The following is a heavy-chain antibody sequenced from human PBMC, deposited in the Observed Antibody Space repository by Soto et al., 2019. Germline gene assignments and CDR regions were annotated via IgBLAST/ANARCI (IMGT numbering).Heavy chain of an antibody. D-gene: IGHD3-10*01. J-gene: IGHJ6*03. CDR2: INHSGST. V-gene: IGHV4-34*01. CDR1: GGSFSGYY. Sequence: ETLSLTCAVYGGSFSGYYWSWIRQPPGKGLEWIGEINHSGSTNYNPSLKSRVTISVDTSKNQFSLKLSSVTAADTAVYYCAREEPYYGSGSYYNPYYYYYMDVWGKGTTVTVSS. CDR3: AREEPYYGSGSYYNPYYYYYMDV.